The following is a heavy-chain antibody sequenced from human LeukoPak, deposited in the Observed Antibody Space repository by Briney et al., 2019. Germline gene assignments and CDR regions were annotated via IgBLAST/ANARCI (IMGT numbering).Heavy chain of an antibody. CDR3: AKDRPNFYEASGSYYKMKGDF. V-gene: IGHV3-23*01. J-gene: IGHJ4*02. Sequence: GGSLRLSCAASGFTFNTHAMSWVRQAPEKGLAWVSSLTRTGRTTYYADSVKGRFTISRDNLKNTVYLQMNSLRGEDTAIYYCAKDRPNFYEASGSYYKMKGDFWGQGTLVTVSS. CDR1: GFTFNTHA. CDR2: LTRTGRTT. D-gene: IGHD3-10*01.